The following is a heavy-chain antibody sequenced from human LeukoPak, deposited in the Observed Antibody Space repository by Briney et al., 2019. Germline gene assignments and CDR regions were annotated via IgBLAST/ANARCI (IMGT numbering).Heavy chain of an antibody. CDR3: HVYDLAAFDI. CDR1: GFTFSRYS. J-gene: IGHJ3*02. Sequence: KPGGSLRLSCAASGFTFSRYSMNWVRQAPGKGLEWVSSISSSSSYTYYADSVKGRFTISRDNAKNSLYLQMNSLRAEDTAVYYCHVYDLAAFDIWGQGTMVTVSS. D-gene: IGHD3/OR15-3a*01. V-gene: IGHV3-21*01. CDR2: ISSSSSYT.